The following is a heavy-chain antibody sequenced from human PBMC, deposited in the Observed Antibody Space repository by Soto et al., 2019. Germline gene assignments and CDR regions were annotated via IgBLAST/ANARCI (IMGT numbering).Heavy chain of an antibody. J-gene: IGHJ4*02. D-gene: IGHD3-22*01. CDR2: INGDGSTT. CDR3: ARPRYDGSGTPFDH. CDR1: GFTFSSYW. Sequence: EVQLVESGGGLVQPGGSLRLSCAASGFTFSSYWMHWVRQAPGKGLVWVSRINGDGSTTSYADSVKGRFIISRDNAKKMLYLQMNRLRAEDTAVYYCARPRYDGSGTPFDHWGQGTLVTVSS. V-gene: IGHV3-74*01.